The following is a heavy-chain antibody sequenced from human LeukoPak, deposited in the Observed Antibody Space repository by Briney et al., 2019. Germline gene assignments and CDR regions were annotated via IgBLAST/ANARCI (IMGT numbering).Heavy chain of an antibody. CDR2: IYHSGST. D-gene: IGHD2-15*01. J-gene: IGHJ6*03. V-gene: IGHV4-38-2*02. CDR1: GYSISSGYY. CDR3: AREAPVVGALGYCSGGSCGYMDV. Sequence: SETLSLTCTVSGYSISSGYYWGWIRQPPGKGLEWIGSIYHSGSTNYNPSLKSRVTISVDKSKNQFSLKLSSVTAADTAVYYCAREAPVVGALGYCSGGSCGYMDVWGKGTTVTVSS.